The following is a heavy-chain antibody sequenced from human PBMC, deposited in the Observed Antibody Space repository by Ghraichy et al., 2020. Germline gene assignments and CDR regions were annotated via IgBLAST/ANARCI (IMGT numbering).Heavy chain of an antibody. CDR3: ARVAQSVLSMDY. CDR2: TRNKPNSYTT. D-gene: IGHD6-19*01. CDR1: GFTFSDHY. J-gene: IGHJ4*02. V-gene: IGHV3-72*01. Sequence: GGSLRLSCTASGFTFSDHYMDWVRQAPGKGLEWVGRTRNKPNSYTTEYAASVRGRFTISRDNSKNSLYLQMKSLNTEDTAVYYCARVAQSVLSMDYWGQGTLVTVSS.